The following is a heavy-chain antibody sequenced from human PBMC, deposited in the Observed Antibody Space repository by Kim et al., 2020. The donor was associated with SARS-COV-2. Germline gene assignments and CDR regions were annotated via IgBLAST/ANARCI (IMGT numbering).Heavy chain of an antibody. CDR1: GFIFNSYP. Sequence: GGSLRLSCATSGFIFNSYPMNWVRQAPGKGLEWVSGISGSSTYIFYADSVKGRFTISRDDATNSLYLQMNSLRAEDTAVYYCAREDCGGGSCYWHWGQGTLVTVSS. D-gene: IGHD2-15*01. J-gene: IGHJ4*02. CDR3: AREDCGGGSCYWH. CDR2: ISGSSTYI. V-gene: IGHV3-21*01.